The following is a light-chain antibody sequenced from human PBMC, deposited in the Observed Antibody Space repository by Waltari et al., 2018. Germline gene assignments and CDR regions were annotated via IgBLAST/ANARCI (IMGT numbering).Light chain of an antibody. Sequence: QSALTQPASVSGSPGQSITISCSGTDSDVGAYDFVSWYQQHPGKAPHLIIYEVSNRASGISSRFSASKSGNTASLTISGLQAEDEADYYCSSYTTSSAPGVFGTGTRVTVL. CDR1: DSDVGAYDF. V-gene: IGLV2-14*01. J-gene: IGLJ1*01. CDR3: SSYTTSSAPGV. CDR2: EVS.